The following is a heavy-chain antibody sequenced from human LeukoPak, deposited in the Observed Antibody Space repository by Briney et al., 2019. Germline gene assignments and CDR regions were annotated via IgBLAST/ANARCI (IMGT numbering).Heavy chain of an antibody. CDR3: ARDQATSGGGLDS. J-gene: IGHJ4*02. V-gene: IGHV3-53*01. D-gene: IGHD3-16*01. CDR2: IYTGGTT. Sequence: HPGGSLRLSCAASGFTVSGTHMSWVRQAPGKGLEWVSAIYTGGTTYYSDSVEGRFIISRDKSKNTLYLQMDSLRVEDTAVYYCARDQATSGGGLDSWGQGTLVTVSS. CDR1: GFTVSGTH.